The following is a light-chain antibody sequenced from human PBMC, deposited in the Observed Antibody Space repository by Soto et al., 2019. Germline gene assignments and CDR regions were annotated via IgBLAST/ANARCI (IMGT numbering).Light chain of an antibody. CDR2: KAS. Sequence: DIQMTQSPSALSASVGDRVTITCRASQSVITSLAWYQQKPGTAPKLLIYKASTLERGVPSRFSGSGSGTEFTLTINSLQPDDFATYYCQHYRVFGQGTKVEV. CDR3: QHYRV. J-gene: IGKJ1*01. V-gene: IGKV1-5*03. CDR1: QSVITS.